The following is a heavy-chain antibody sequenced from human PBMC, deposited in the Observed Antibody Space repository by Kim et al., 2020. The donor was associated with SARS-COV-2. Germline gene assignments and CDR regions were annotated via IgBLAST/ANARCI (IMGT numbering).Heavy chain of an antibody. V-gene: IGHV3-13*01. J-gene: IGHJ6*02. D-gene: IGHD4-4*01. CDR1: GFTFSSYD. CDR2: IGTAGDT. CDR3: ARDLRFSNYGGVYYYYGMDV. Sequence: GGSLRLSCAASGFTFSSYDMHWVRQATGKGLEWVSAIGTAGDTYYPGSVKGRFTISRENAKNSLYLQMNSLRAGDTAVYYCARDLRFSNYGGVYYYYGMDVWGQGTTVTVSS.